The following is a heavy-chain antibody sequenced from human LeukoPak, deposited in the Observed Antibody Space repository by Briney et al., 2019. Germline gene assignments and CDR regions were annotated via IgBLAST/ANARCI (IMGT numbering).Heavy chain of an antibody. CDR3: ATPGGMETSFPSLWDAFDI. CDR1: GYTLTELS. D-gene: IGHD2-21*01. Sequence: ASVKVSCKVSGYTLTELSMHWVRQAPGKGLEWMGGFDPEDGETIYAQKFQGRVTMTEDTSTDTAYMELSSLRSDDTAVYYCATPGGMETSFPSLWDAFDIWGQGTMVTVSS. CDR2: FDPEDGET. V-gene: IGHV1-24*01. J-gene: IGHJ3*02.